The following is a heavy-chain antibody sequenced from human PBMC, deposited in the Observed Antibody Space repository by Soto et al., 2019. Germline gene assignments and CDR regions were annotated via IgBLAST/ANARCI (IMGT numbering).Heavy chain of an antibody. D-gene: IGHD3-10*01. J-gene: IGHJ5*02. CDR3: ASGAPLGVGETGNWFDP. CDR2: IIPIFGTA. Sequence: QVQLVQSGAEVKKPGSSVKVSCKASGGTFSSYAISWVRQAPGQGLEWMGGIIPIFGTANYAQKFQGRVMISGDESTSPGYLDLSSLRTADTSAYYSASGAPLGVGETGNWFDPWGQVTLLAVAS. V-gene: IGHV1-69*01. CDR1: GGTFSSYA.